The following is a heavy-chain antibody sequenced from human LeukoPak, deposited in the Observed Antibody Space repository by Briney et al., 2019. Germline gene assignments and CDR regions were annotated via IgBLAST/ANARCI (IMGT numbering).Heavy chain of an antibody. CDR3: ARAPTRRPANWFDP. J-gene: IGHJ5*02. CDR1: GYTFTGYY. Sequence: WASVKVSCKASGYTFTGYYMHWVRQAPGQGLEWMGWINPNSGGTNYAQKFQGRVTMTRDTSISTAYMELSRLRSDDTAVYYCARAPTRRPANWFDPWGQGTLVTVSS. CDR2: INPNSGGT. V-gene: IGHV1-2*02.